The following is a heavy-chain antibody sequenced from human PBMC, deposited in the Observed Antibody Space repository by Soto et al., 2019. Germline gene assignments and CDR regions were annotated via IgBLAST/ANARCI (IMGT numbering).Heavy chain of an antibody. Sequence: WPRQETGQGLEWMGWMNPNSGNTGYAQKLQGRVTMTRNTSISTAYMELSSLRSEDTAVYYCARGPSSWYYYYMAVWGKRTTVTV. CDR3: ARGPSSWYYYYMAV. CDR2: MNPNSGNT. D-gene: IGHD6-13*01. V-gene: IGHV1-8*01. J-gene: IGHJ6*03.